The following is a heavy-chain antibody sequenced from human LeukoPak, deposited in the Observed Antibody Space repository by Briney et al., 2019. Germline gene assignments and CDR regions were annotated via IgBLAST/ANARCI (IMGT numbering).Heavy chain of an antibody. CDR1: GFTFSSYA. D-gene: IGHD2-2*02. CDR2: ISYDGSNK. V-gene: IGHV3-30-3*01. Sequence: GGSLRLSCAASGFTFSSYAMHWVRQAPGKGLEWVAVISYDGSNKYYADSVKGRFTISRDNSKNTLYLQMNSLRAEDTAVYYCARDLCSSTSCYTRHGRYYYGMDVWGQGTTVTVSS. CDR3: ARDLCSSTSCYTRHGRYYYGMDV. J-gene: IGHJ6*02.